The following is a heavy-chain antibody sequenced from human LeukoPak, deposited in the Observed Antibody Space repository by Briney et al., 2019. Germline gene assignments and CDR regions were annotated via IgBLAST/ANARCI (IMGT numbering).Heavy chain of an antibody. CDR3: ARDGSGSLGRDAFDI. V-gene: IGHV4-4*07. Sequence: SETLSLTCTVSGGSISSYYWSWIRRPAGKGLEWIGRIYTSGSTNYNPSLKSRVTMSVDTSKNQFSLKLSSVTAAGTAVYYCARDGSGSLGRDAFDIWGQGTMVTVSS. D-gene: IGHD3-22*01. J-gene: IGHJ3*02. CDR1: GGSISSYY. CDR2: IYTSGST.